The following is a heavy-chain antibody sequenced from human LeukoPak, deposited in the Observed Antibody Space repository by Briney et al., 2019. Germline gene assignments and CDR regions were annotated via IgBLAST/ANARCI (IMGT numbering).Heavy chain of an antibody. J-gene: IGHJ4*02. Sequence: GGSLRLSCAASGFTSSSYAMSWVRQAPGKGLEWVSGISGNGITTYYADSVKGRFTISRDKSQNTLHLQMNSLRAEDTAVYHCAKDQSIWTGYYRGPYFDYWGQGTLVTVSS. CDR3: AKDQSIWTGYYRGPYFDY. V-gene: IGHV3-23*01. CDR1: GFTSSSYA. D-gene: IGHD3/OR15-3a*01. CDR2: ISGNGITT.